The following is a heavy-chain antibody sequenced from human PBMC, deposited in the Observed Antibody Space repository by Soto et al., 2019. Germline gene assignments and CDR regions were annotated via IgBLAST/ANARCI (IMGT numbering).Heavy chain of an antibody. CDR1: GFTLSNYA. D-gene: IGHD1-26*01. CDR2: ISYSGGST. V-gene: IGHV3-23*01. Sequence: EVQLLESGGGLVQPGGSLRLSCAASGFTLSNYAMSWVRQAPGKGLEWVSSISYSGGSTYYADSVKGRFTISRDNSKNTLYLQMNSLRAEDTAVYFCAKPVQTWDAYYFDYWGQGTLVTVSS. CDR3: AKPVQTWDAYYFDY. J-gene: IGHJ4*02.